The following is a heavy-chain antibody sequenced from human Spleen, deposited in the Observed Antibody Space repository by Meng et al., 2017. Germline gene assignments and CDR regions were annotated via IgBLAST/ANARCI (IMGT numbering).Heavy chain of an antibody. D-gene: IGHD3-16*01. Sequence: QITLRESGATLVTPTQTLTLTCSFSGFSLSTSEEAVGWIRQPPGKALEWLALIYWHDEERYSPSLKGRLTITKDTSKNQVVLTMTNMDPVDTGTYYCAHRRGGYFDYWGQGTLVTVSS. V-gene: IGHV2-5*01. CDR3: AHRRGGYFDY. J-gene: IGHJ4*02. CDR2: IYWHDEE. CDR1: GFSLSTSEEA.